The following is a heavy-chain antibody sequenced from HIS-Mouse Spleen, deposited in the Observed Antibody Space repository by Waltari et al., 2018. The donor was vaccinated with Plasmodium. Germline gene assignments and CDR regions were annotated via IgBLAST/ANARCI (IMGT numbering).Heavy chain of an antibody. CDR1: GFTFRSYW. D-gene: IGHD6-13*01. Sequence: EVQLVESGGGLVQPGGSLRLSCAASGFTFRSYWMSWVRHAPGKGLEWVANIKQDGSEKYYVDSVKGRFTISRDNAKNSLYLQMNSLRAEDTAVYYCASSWYWYFDLWGRGTLVTVSS. CDR3: ASSWYWYFDL. V-gene: IGHV3-7*01. CDR2: IKQDGSEK. J-gene: IGHJ2*01.